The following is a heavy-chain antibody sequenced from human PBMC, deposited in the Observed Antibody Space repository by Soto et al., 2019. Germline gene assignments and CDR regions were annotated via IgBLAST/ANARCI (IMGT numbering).Heavy chain of an antibody. CDR2: IYYTGST. D-gene: IGHD3-10*01. Sequence: SETLSLTCAVSSYSISTSSWWGWIRQPPGKGLEWLGHIYYTGSTYYNPSLESRVTMSVDTSQNQFSLRLSSVTADDTAVYYCARRMINYYGLDLWGQGTLVTVSS. V-gene: IGHV4-28*01. CDR1: SYSISTSSW. J-gene: IGHJ5*02. CDR3: ARRMINYYGLDL.